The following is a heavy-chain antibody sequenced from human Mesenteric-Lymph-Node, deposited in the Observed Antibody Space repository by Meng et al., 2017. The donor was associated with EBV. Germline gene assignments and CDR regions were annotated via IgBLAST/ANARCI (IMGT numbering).Heavy chain of an antibody. CDR1: GGSIGSNHYY. V-gene: IGHV4-39*06. CDR2: MYYNGSP. J-gene: IGHJ4*02. D-gene: IGHD6-19*01. Sequence: RLQLQESGPGLVKPSETLSLTCTVSGGSIGSNHYYWGWIRQPPGKGLEWIGSMYYNGSPSYSPSLKSRVTISVDTSKNQFSLKLNSVTAADTAVYYCATPGSGWYYFDYWGQGNLVTVSS. CDR3: ATPGSGWYYFDY.